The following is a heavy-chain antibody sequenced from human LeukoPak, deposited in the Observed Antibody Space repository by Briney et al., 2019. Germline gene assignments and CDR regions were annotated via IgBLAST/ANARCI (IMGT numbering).Heavy chain of an antibody. Sequence: GGSLRLSCAAPGFTFSSYAMSWVRQAPGKGLEWVSAISGSDGITYYADSMKGRFTISRDNSKNTLYLQMNSLRADDTAVYYCAKGPIFGVVRSFDYWGQGTLVTVSS. V-gene: IGHV3-23*01. D-gene: IGHD3-3*01. J-gene: IGHJ4*02. CDR2: ISGSDGIT. CDR3: AKGPIFGVVRSFDY. CDR1: GFTFSSYA.